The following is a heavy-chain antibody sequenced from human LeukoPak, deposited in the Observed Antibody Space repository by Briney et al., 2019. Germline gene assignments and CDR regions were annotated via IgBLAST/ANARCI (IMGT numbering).Heavy chain of an antibody. CDR3: ARRYYYDSSGYAYYFDY. J-gene: IGHJ4*02. CDR2: INSDGSST. V-gene: IGHV3-74*01. D-gene: IGHD3-22*01. Sequence: GGSLRLSCAASGFTFSSYWMHWVRQAPGKGLVWVSRINSDGSSTSYADSEKGRFTISRDNAKNTLYLQMNSLRAEDTAVYYCARRYYYDSSGYAYYFDYWGQGTLVTVSS. CDR1: GFTFSSYW.